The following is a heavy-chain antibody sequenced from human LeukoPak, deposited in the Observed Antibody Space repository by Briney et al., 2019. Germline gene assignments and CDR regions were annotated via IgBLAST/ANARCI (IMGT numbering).Heavy chain of an antibody. CDR2: IYHSGST. V-gene: IGHV4-38-2*01. J-gene: IGHJ3*02. Sequence: PSETLSLTCAVSGYSISSGYYWGWIRQPPGKGLEWIGSIYHSGSTYYNPSLKSRVTISVDTSKNQFSLKLGSATAADTAVYYCARQGYDFWSGYSDAFDIWGQGTMVTVSS. D-gene: IGHD3-3*01. CDR3: ARQGYDFWSGYSDAFDI. CDR1: GYSISSGYY.